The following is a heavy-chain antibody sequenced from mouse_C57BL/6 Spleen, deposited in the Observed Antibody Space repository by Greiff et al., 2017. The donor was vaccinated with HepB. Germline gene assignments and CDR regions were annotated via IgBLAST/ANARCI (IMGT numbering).Heavy chain of an antibody. V-gene: IGHV1-80*01. J-gene: IGHJ3*01. CDR2: IYPGDGDT. Sequence: QVQLQQSGAELVKPGASVKISCKASGYAFSSYWMNWVKQRPGKGLEWIGQIYPGDGDTNYNGKFKGKATLTADKSSSTAYMQLSSLTSEDSAVYFGASEDYYGSSYPFAYWGQGTLVTVSA. CDR3: ASEDYYGSSYPFAY. D-gene: IGHD1-1*01. CDR1: GYAFSSYW.